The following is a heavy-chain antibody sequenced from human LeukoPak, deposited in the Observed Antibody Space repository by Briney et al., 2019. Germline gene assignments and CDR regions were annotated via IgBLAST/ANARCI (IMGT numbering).Heavy chain of an antibody. V-gene: IGHV3-7*01. D-gene: IGHD3-10*01. CDR1: GFTFSRYW. J-gene: IGHJ4*02. CDR2: IYLDGSRD. Sequence: GGSLRLPCSASGFTFSRYWMRWVGPAPGKGLEGVANIYLDGSRDYYLDVVKGRITISSDNAKTSLYLQMNSLRADATGVYYFAIRITMVRGVIITSYYFDYWGRGTRVTVSS. CDR3: AIRITMVRGVIITSYYFDY.